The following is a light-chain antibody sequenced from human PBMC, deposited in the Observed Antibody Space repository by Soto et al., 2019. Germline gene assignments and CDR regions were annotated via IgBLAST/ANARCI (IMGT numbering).Light chain of an antibody. J-gene: IGKJ4*01. CDR1: QSVYSN. V-gene: IGKV3-15*01. Sequence: EIVMTQSPATLSLSPGERATLSCRASQSVYSNVAWYQQNPGQTPMLLIYESSTRATGITARFSGGGSGTEFTLTISSLQSEDFADYFCQQYQSWPLTFGGGTKVEIK. CDR3: QQYQSWPLT. CDR2: ESS.